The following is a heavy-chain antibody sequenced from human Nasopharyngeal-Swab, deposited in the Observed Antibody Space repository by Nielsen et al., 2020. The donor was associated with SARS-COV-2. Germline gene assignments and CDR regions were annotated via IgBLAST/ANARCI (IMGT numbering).Heavy chain of an antibody. V-gene: IGHV5-10-1*01. D-gene: IGHD2-15*01. CDR1: GYSFTSYW. Sequence: SCKGSGYSFTSYWISRVRKMPGKGLEWMGRIDPSDSYTNYSPSFQGHVTISADKSISTAYLQWSSLKASDTAMYYCARRAYCSGGSCYSPYYYYMDVWGKGTTVTVSS. CDR2: IDPSDSYT. CDR3: ARRAYCSGGSCYSPYYYYMDV. J-gene: IGHJ6*03.